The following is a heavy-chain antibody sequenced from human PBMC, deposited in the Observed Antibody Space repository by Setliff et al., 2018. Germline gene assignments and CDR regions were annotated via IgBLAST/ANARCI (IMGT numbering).Heavy chain of an antibody. CDR3: ARARYELPHYYFDY. D-gene: IGHD1-7*01. CDR2: IDWDDDR. J-gene: IGHJ4*02. V-gene: IGHV2-70*11. CDR1: GFSLNTNGMS. Sequence: SGPTLVNPTPTLTLTRTFSGFSLNTNGMSMTWIRQPPGQALEWLARIDWDDDRYYNTSLRTRLTLSKDTSKTQVFLTMTNMDPVDTATYYCARARYELPHYYFDYWGQGILVTVSS.